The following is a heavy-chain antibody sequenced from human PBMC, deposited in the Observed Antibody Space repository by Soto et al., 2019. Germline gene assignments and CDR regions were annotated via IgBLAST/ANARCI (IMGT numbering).Heavy chain of an antibody. CDR3: ARAGLRYFDWPRENNAFDI. CDR2: ISSSSSYI. CDR1: GFTFSSYS. V-gene: IGHV3-21*01. J-gene: IGHJ3*02. D-gene: IGHD3-9*01. Sequence: GGSLRLSCAASGFTFSSYSMNWVRQAPGKGLEWVSSISSSSSYIYYADSVKGRFTISRDNAKNSLYLQMNSLRAEDTAVYYCARAGLRYFDWPRENNAFDIWGQGTMVTVSS.